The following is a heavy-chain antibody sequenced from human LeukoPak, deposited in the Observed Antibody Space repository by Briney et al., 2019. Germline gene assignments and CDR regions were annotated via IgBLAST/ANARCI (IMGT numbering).Heavy chain of an antibody. J-gene: IGHJ3*02. CDR2: IYTSGST. CDR1: GGSFSGYY. CDR3: AREDRFDAFDI. Sequence: PSETLSLTCAVYGGSFSGYYWSWIRQPPGKGLEWIGRIYTSGSTNYNPSLKSRVTMSVDTSKNQFSLKLSSVTAADTAVYYCAREDRFDAFDIWGQGTMVTVSS. V-gene: IGHV4-59*10.